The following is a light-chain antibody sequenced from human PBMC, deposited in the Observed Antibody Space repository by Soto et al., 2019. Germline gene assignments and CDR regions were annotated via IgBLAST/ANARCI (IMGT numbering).Light chain of an antibody. CDR2: WAS. CDR1: KSVLYSSNNNNY. V-gene: IGKV4-1*01. J-gene: IGKJ1*01. CDR3: QQYYDTPST. Sequence: DIVITQSPDSLAVSLGERATINRKSSKSVLYSSNNNNYIAWYQQKQGQPPKXXXYWASTRESGVPDRFSGSGSGTDGTITISSLKAEDGSMYYCQQYYDTPSTFGQGTKVDIK.